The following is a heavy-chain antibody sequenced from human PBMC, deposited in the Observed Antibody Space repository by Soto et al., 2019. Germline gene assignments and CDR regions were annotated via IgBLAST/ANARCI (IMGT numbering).Heavy chain of an antibody. V-gene: IGHV1-69*02. Sequence: SVKVSCKASGGTFSSYTISWVRQAPGQGLEWMGRIIPILGIANYAQKFQGRVTITADKSTSTAYMELSSLRSEDTAVYYCASSPGPPRFLEWLLVYGGQGTLVTVSS. CDR3: ASSPGPPRFLEWLLVY. J-gene: IGHJ4*02. CDR2: IIPILGIA. D-gene: IGHD3-3*01. CDR1: GGTFSSYT.